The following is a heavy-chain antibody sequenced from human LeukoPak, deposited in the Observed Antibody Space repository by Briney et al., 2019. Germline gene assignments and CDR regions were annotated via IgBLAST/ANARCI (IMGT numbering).Heavy chain of an antibody. J-gene: IGHJ5*02. D-gene: IGHD4-17*01. CDR2: IIPILGIA. CDR3: APDDYGDYGPWFDP. Sequence: ASVKVSCKASGGTFSSYAISWVRQAPGQGLEWMGRIIPILGIANYAQKFQGRVTITADKSTSTAYVELSSLRSEDTAVYYCAPDDYGDYGPWFDPWGQGTLVTVSS. CDR1: GGTFSSYA. V-gene: IGHV1-69*04.